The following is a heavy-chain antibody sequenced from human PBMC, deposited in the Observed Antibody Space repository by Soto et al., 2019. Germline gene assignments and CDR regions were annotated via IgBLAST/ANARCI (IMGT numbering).Heavy chain of an antibody. CDR3: AKGGEGSCSQTSWLYVSDS. CDR2: IGGSGDSS. V-gene: IGHV3-23*01. D-gene: IGHD2-15*01. J-gene: IGHJ4*02. CDR1: GFTFSTYA. Sequence: EVQLLDSGGGLVQPGGSLRLSCAASGFTFSTYAMRWVRQAPGKGLEWVSTIGGSGDSSYYATSVKGRFTISRDNSKNTLDLQMNSLRVEDTAVYYCAKGGEGSCSQTSWLYVSDSWGQGTLVTVSS.